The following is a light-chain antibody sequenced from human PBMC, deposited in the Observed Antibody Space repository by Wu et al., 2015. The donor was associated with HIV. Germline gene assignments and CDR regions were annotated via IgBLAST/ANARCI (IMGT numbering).Light chain of an antibody. CDR1: QSVSSK. V-gene: IGKV3-20*01. Sequence: EIVLTQSPATLSVSPGERATLSCRASQSVSSKLAWYQQKPGQAPRLLIYGASTRATDIPDRFSGSGSGTDFALTTTRLEPADFAIYYCQQYGTSPPWTFGQGTKVE. CDR3: QQYGTSPPWT. CDR2: GAS. J-gene: IGKJ1*01.